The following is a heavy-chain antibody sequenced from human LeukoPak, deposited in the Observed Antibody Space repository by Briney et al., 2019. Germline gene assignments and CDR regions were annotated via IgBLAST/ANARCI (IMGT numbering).Heavy chain of an antibody. CDR1: GVSISSYY. V-gene: IGHV4-59*08. CDR3: ARRIWADWYFDL. CDR2: IYYSGST. J-gene: IGHJ2*01. D-gene: IGHD6-19*01. Sequence: SGTLSLTCTVSGVSISSYYWRWIRQPPGKGLEYIWYIYYSGSTTYNPSLKSRVTISVDTSKNQFSLKLSSVTAADTAVYYCARRIWADWYFDLWGRGTLVTVSS.